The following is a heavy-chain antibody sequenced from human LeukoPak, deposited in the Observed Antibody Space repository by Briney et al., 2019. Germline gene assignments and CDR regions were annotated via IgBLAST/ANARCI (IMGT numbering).Heavy chain of an antibody. V-gene: IGHV3-33*01. CDR3: ARGYDPYFDY. CDR1: GFTFSSYG. Sequence: GGSLRLSCAASGFTFSSYGMHWVRQASGKGLEWVAVIWYDGSNKYYADSVKGRFTISRDNSKNTLYLQMNSLRAEDTAVYYCARGYDPYFDYWGQGTLVTVSS. CDR2: IWYDGSNK. J-gene: IGHJ4*02. D-gene: IGHD3-3*01.